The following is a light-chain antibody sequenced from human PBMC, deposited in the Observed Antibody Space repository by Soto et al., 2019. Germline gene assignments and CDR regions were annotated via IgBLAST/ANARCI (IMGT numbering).Light chain of an antibody. CDR1: SSDLGSYNL. V-gene: IGLV2-23*01. Sequence: QSALTQPASVSVSPGQSITISCTGTSSDLGSYNLVSWYQQFPGKAPTLMIYEGTQRPSGVSDRFSGSKSGITASLTISGLQAEAEADYYCCSYAGNVTPYVFGTGTKVTVL. CDR3: CSYAGNVTPYV. CDR2: EGT. J-gene: IGLJ1*01.